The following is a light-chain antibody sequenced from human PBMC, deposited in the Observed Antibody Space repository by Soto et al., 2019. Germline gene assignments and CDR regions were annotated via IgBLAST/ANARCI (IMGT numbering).Light chain of an antibody. CDR1: QSVGSF. CDR3: QQYGSYTGT. V-gene: IGKV3-20*01. CDR2: DAS. J-gene: IGKJ1*01. Sequence: IVFTQSPATLTLTPGKRTTLSCRASQSVGSFLAWYQLRPGKAPRLLIYDASSWATGVPDRFSGSGSGTDFTLTISRLEPEDFATYYCQQYGSYTGTFGQGTKVDIK.